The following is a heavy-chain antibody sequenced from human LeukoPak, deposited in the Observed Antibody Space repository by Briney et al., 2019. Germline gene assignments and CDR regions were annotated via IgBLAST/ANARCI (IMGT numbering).Heavy chain of an antibody. V-gene: IGHV4-4*02. D-gene: IGHD3-10*01. CDR3: ARGISGGSGNYYFDY. CDR1: GGSISSSNW. Sequence: SETLSLTCAVSGGSISSSNWWSWVRQPPGKGLEWIGEIYHSGSTNYNPSLKSRVTISVDKSNNKFSLKVPSMTAADTAVYYCARGISGGSGNYYFDYWGQGTLVTVSS. J-gene: IGHJ4*02. CDR2: IYHSGST.